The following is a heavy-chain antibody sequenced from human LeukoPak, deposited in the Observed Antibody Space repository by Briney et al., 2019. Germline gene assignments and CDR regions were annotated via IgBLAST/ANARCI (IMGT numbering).Heavy chain of an antibody. V-gene: IGHV4-59*08. CDR3: AGYDYGGARFDY. CDR2: IYYSGST. Sequence: PSETLSLTCAASGGTISSYYWSWIRQPPGKGLEWIGYIYYSGSTNYNPSLKSRVTISVDTSKNQFSLKLSSVTAADTAVYYCAGYDYGGARFDYWGQGTLVTVSS. D-gene: IGHD4-23*01. J-gene: IGHJ4*02. CDR1: GGTISSYY.